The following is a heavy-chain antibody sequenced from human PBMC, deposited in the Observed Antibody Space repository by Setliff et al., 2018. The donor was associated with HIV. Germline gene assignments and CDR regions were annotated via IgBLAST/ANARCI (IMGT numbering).Heavy chain of an antibody. CDR2: IIPISGTA. V-gene: IGHV1-69*06. CDR1: GYSFTNYY. CDR3: ARNPQPTGTPDYYYYYYMDV. Sequence: SVKVSCKASGYSFTNYYIHWVRQAPGQGLEWMGVIIPISGTANNAQKFQGRVTITADKSTSTAYMELSSLRSEDTAVYYCARNPQPTGTPDYYYYYYMDVWGKGTTVTVSS. D-gene: IGHD1-1*01. J-gene: IGHJ6*03.